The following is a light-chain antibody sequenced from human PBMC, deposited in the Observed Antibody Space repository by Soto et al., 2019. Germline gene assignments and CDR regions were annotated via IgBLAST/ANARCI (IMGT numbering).Light chain of an antibody. J-gene: IGKJ2*01. V-gene: IGKV3-20*01. Sequence: EIVLTQSPGTLSLSPGERATLSYSASQSVNSNYLAWYQQKPGQVPRPLIYGASIRAAGVPDRLSGSGSGRDFTLTISRLEPEDYAVYYCQQYGTSPHTCGQGTKLEIK. CDR1: QSVNSNY. CDR3: QQYGTSPHT. CDR2: GAS.